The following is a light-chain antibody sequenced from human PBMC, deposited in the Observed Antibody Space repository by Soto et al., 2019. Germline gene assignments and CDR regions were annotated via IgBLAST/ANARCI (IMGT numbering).Light chain of an antibody. CDR1: QSISTW. J-gene: IGKJ4*01. CDR3: QQYNTYPLT. Sequence: DIQMTQSPSTLSASVGDRVTFTCRASQSISTWLAWYQQKPGKAPKLLIYKASSLEGGVPSRFSGGGSGTDFNITISTLQPDDFATYYCQQYNTYPLTFGGGTTLEFK. CDR2: KAS. V-gene: IGKV1-5*03.